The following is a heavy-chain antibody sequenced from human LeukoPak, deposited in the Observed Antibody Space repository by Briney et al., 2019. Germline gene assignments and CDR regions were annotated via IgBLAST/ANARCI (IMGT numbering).Heavy chain of an antibody. CDR1: GYSISSGYY. J-gene: IGHJ3*02. Sequence: PSETLSLTCTVSGYSISSGYYWGWIRQPPGKGLEWIGSIYHSGSTYYNPSLKSRVTISVDTSKNQFSLKLSSVTAADTAVYYCARDANGGYEGLDAFDIWGQGTMVTVSS. D-gene: IGHD5-12*01. CDR3: ARDANGGYEGLDAFDI. CDR2: IYHSGST. V-gene: IGHV4-38-2*02.